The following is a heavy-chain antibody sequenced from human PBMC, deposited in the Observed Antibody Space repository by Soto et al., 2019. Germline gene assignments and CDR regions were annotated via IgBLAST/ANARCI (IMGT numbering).Heavy chain of an antibody. CDR2: IYYSGST. CDR1: GGSISSYY. J-gene: IGHJ5*02. V-gene: IGHV4-59*08. Sequence: SETLSLTCTVSGGSISSYYWSWIRQPPGKGLERIGYIYYSGSTNYNPSLKSRVTISVDTSKNQFSLKLSSVTAADTAVYYFASVTMVRGVIKGTKFPSWFDPWGQGTLVTVS. CDR3: ASVTMVRGVIKGTKFPSWFDP. D-gene: IGHD3-10*01.